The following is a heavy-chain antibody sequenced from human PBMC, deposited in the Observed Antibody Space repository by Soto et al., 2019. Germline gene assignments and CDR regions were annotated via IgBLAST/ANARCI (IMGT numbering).Heavy chain of an antibody. D-gene: IGHD2-2*01. CDR1: GYSFTSYW. J-gene: IGHJ3*02. Sequence: GESLKISCKGSGYSFTSYWIGWVRQMPGKGLEWMGIIYPGDSDTRYSPSFQGQVTISADKSISTAYLQWSSLKASDTAMYYCARHEDEVVPAAMLIYVGAFDSWGQGTRVTVSS. V-gene: IGHV5-51*01. CDR3: ARHEDEVVPAAMLIYVGAFDS. CDR2: IYPGDSDT.